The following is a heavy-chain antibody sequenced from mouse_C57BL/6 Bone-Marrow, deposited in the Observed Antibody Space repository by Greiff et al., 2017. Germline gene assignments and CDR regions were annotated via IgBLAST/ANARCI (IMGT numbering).Heavy chain of an antibody. D-gene: IGHD1-1*01. J-gene: IGHJ4*01. CDR1: GYTFTSYW. V-gene: IGHV1-59*01. CDR3: ASTYYYGSAMDC. CDR2: LDPSDSYT. Sequence: VQLQQPGAELVRPGTSVKLSCKASGYTFTSYWMHWVKQTPGQGLEWIGVLDPSDSYTNYNQKFKGKATLTVDTSSSTAYMQLSSLTSEDSAVYYCASTYYYGSAMDCWGQVASVTVSS.